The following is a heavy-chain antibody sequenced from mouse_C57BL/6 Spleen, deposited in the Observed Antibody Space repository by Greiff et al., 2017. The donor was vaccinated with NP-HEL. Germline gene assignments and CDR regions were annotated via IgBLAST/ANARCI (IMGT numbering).Heavy chain of an antibody. Sequence: DVKLVESGGGLVKPGGSLKLSCAASGFTFSDYGMHWVRQAPEKGLEWVAYISSGSSTIYYADTVKGRFTISRDNSKNTLFLQMTSLRSEDTAMYYCARTMITRGYYFDYWGQGTTLTVSS. J-gene: IGHJ2*01. V-gene: IGHV5-17*01. CDR1: GFTFSDYG. CDR3: ARTMITRGYYFDY. D-gene: IGHD2-4*01. CDR2: ISSGSSTI.